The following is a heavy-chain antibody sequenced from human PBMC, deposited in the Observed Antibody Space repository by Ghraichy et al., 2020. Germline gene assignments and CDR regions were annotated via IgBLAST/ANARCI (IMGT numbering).Heavy chain of an antibody. J-gene: IGHJ4*02. V-gene: IGHV3-23*01. CDR1: GFTFRNFA. CDR2: LSGSGGSA. CDR3: AKEFGIEVAPGTGIFDY. D-gene: IGHD3-22*01. Sequence: GGSLRLSCTASGFTFRNFAMSWVRQAPGKGLEWVSGLSGSGGSAYYADFVKGRFTISRDNSKNTLYLQMNSLRAEDTAVYYCAKEFGIEVAPGTGIFDYWGQGTLVTVSS.